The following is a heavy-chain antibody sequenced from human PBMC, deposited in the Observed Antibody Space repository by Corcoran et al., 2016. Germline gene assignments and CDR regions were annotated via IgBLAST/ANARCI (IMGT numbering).Heavy chain of an antibody. CDR1: GYTFTSYY. V-gene: IGHV1-46*01. J-gene: IGHJ6*02. CDR3: ARVAAADLYGMDV. CDR2: INPSGGST. Sequence: QVQLVQSGAEVKKPGASVKVSCKASGYTFTSYYMHWVRQAPGQGLEWMGIINPSGGSTSYAQKFQGRVTMTRDTSTSTVYMELSSLRSEDTAVYFCARVAAADLYGMDVWGQGTTVTVSS. D-gene: IGHD6-13*01.